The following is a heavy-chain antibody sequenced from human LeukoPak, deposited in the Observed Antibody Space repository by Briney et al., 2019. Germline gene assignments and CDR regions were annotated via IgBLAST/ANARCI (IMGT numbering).Heavy chain of an antibody. Sequence: SETLSLTCTVSGGSISSGDYYWSWIRQPPGKGLEWIGYIYYSGSTYYNPSLKSRVTISVDTSKNQFSLKLSSVTAADTAVYYCAREGDPGAFDIWGQGTMVTVSS. CDR2: IYYSGST. V-gene: IGHV4-30-4*01. CDR1: GGSISSGDYY. CDR3: AREGDPGAFDI. J-gene: IGHJ3*02.